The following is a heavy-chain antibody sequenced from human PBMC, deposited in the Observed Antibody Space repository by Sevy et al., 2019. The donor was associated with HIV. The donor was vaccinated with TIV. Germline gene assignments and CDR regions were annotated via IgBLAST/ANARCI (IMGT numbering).Heavy chain of an antibody. CDR1: GLTFSNDN. J-gene: IGHJ4*01. Sequence: GGSLRLSCAASGLTFSNDNMNWVRQAPGKGLEWVSFISSESGYIYYADSVKGRFSISRDNAKNSLYLQMNSLRAEDTAVYHCARDGKVPVPGLYYFDYWGHGTLVTVSS. CDR3: ARDGKVPVPGLYYFDY. CDR2: ISSESGYI. V-gene: IGHV3-21*01. D-gene: IGHD6-19*01.